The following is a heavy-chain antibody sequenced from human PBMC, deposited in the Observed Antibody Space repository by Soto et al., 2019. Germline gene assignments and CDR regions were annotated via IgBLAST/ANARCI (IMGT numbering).Heavy chain of an antibody. Sequence: EVQLVESGGGLIQPGGSLRLSCAVSGFTVSNNYMSWVRQAPGKGLEGVSVIYSGGYTAYGDSVKGRFTISRDNSKNTIYLQLNGRGAAARAVFYWSPDRGGGGYWGQGTLVTVSS. D-gene: IGHD3-10*01. J-gene: IGHJ4*02. CDR2: IYSGGYT. CDR1: GFTVSNNY. V-gene: IGHV3-53*01. CDR3: SPDRGGGGY.